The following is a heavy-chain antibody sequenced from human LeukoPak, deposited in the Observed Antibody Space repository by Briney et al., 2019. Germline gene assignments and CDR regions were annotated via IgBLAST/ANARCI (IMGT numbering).Heavy chain of an antibody. CDR2: ITSSSRYI. V-gene: IGHV3-21*01. CDR3: TRNYPIYNYGSFFDF. CDR1: GFSFTTYS. D-gene: IGHD5-18*01. Sequence: PGGSLRLSCAASGFSFTTYSMNWVRQAPGKGLEWVSSITSSSRYIYYADSMKGRFTISRDNAKNSLYLQMNSLRAEDTAVYYCTRNYPIYNYGSFFDFGGQGTLVIVSS. J-gene: IGHJ4*02.